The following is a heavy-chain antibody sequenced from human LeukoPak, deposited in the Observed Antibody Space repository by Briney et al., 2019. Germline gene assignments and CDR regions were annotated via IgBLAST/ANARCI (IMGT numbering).Heavy chain of an antibody. CDR2: IIPIFGTA. V-gene: IGHV1-69*05. CDR1: VGSFSSYA. D-gene: IGHD3-3*01. CDR3: AAAYDVCSGPLDY. J-gene: IGHJ4*02. Sequence: GSSVKVSCKATVGSFSSYATSWVRQAQGPGLEWKGRIIPIFGTANYDKKFLDRVTITTEESTSTAYTELSSLRSEDTAVYYCAAAYDVCSGPLDYWGQGTLVTVSS.